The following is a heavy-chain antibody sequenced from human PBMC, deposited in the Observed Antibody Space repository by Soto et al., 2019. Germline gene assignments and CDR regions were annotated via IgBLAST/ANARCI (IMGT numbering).Heavy chain of an antibody. V-gene: IGHV3-30*18. J-gene: IGHJ4*02. Sequence: GGSLRLSCAASGFTFSIYWMHWVRQAPGKGLEWVAVISYDGSNKYYADSVKGRFTISRDNSKNTLYLQMNSLRAEDTAVYYYAKDPYYYDSSGPGPFDYWGQGTLVTVSS. D-gene: IGHD3-22*01. CDR2: ISYDGSNK. CDR3: AKDPYYYDSSGPGPFDY. CDR1: GFTFSIYW.